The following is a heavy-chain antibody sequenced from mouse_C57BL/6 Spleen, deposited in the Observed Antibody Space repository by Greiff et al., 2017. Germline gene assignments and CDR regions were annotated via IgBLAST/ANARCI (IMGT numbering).Heavy chain of an antibody. CDR3: AIYYYGSSSWYFDV. D-gene: IGHD1-1*01. Sequence: QVQLKQPGAELVKPGASVKVSCKASGYTFTSYWMHWVKQRPGQGLEWIGRIHPSDSDTNYNQKFKGKATLTVAKSSSTAYMQLSSLTSEDSAVYYCAIYYYGSSSWYFDVWGTGTTVTVSS. CDR2: IHPSDSDT. J-gene: IGHJ1*03. V-gene: IGHV1-74*01. CDR1: GYTFTSYW.